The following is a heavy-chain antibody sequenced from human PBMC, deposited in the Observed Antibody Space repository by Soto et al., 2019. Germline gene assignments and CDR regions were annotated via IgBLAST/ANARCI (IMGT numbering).Heavy chain of an antibody. Sequence: SETLSLTCTVSGGSISSYYWSWIRQPPGKGLVWLGYIYYSGSTNYNPSLKSRVTISVDTSKNQFSLKLSSVTAADTAVYYCARQGDYGDYVSYWGQGTLVTVSS. V-gene: IGHV4-59*08. CDR1: GGSISSYY. CDR2: IYYSGST. CDR3: ARQGDYGDYVSY. J-gene: IGHJ4*02. D-gene: IGHD4-17*01.